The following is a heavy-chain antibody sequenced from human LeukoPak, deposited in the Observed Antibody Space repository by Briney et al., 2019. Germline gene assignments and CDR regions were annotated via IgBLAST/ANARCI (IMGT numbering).Heavy chain of an antibody. CDR3: ARDRYSISSLYDF. V-gene: IGHV1-46*01. J-gene: IGHJ4*02. D-gene: IGHD6-6*01. Sequence: GASLKVSCKASGYTVTSYYIHWVRQAPGQGLEGMGIINPSGGSTTYAQKSQGRVTITRDTPTSTVYMVLSSLRSEDTAVYYCARDRYSISSLYDFWGQGALVAASS. CDR2: INPSGGST. CDR1: GYTVTSYY.